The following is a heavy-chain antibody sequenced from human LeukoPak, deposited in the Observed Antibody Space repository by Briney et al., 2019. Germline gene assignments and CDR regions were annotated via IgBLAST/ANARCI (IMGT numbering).Heavy chain of an antibody. V-gene: IGHV4-34*01. D-gene: IGHD6-13*01. CDR2: INHSGST. J-gene: IGHJ4*02. CDR3: ARRQQLVRGGIDH. Sequence: SETLSLTCAVYGGSFSGYYWSWIRQPPGKGLEWIGEINHSGSTNYNPSLKSRVTISVDTSKNQFSLKLSSVTAADTAVYYCARRQQLVRGGIDHWGQGTLVTVSS. CDR1: GGSFSGYY.